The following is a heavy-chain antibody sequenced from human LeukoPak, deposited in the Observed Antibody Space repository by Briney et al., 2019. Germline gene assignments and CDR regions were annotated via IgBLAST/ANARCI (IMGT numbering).Heavy chain of an antibody. CDR1: GASFSGYY. CDR3: ARVRRIVGATLSPYFDY. CDR2: INHSGST. Sequence: SETLSLTCAVYGASFSGYYWSWIRQPPGKGLEWIGEINHSGSTNYNPSLKSRVTMSVDTSKNQFSLKMSSVTAADTAVYYCARVRRIVGATLSPYFDYWGQGTLVTVSS. D-gene: IGHD1-26*01. V-gene: IGHV4-34*01. J-gene: IGHJ4*02.